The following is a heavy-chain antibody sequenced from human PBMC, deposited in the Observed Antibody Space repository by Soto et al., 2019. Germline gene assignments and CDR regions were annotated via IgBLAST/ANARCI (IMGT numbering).Heavy chain of an antibody. CDR1: GGSVNSTYYN. CDR2: IYNSAST. J-gene: IGHJ4*02. V-gene: IGHV4-39*01. D-gene: IGHD2-15*01. Sequence: QLQMQESGPGLVKPSETLSLSCTVSGGSVNSTYYNWGCIRQPPGKGLEWIGSIYNSASTYDNPSLKGRVTISVDTSRNQFSLNLNSVTDADTAMYYCGSMMIAATPHRDVDFWGQGTLVTVSS. CDR3: GSMMIAATPHRDVDF.